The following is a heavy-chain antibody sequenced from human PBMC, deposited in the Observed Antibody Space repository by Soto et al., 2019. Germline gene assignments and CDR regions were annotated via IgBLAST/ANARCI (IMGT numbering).Heavy chain of an antibody. Sequence: GGSLRLSCAASGFTFSSYGMHWVRQAPGKGLEWVAVISYDASNKYYADSVKGRFTISRDNSKNTLYLQMNSLRAEDTAVYYCAKDSLTPSLLNIVVVPAAIYYYGMDVWGQGTTVTVSS. J-gene: IGHJ6*02. V-gene: IGHV3-30*18. D-gene: IGHD2-2*01. CDR3: AKDSLTPSLLNIVVVPAAIYYYGMDV. CDR2: ISYDASNK. CDR1: GFTFSSYG.